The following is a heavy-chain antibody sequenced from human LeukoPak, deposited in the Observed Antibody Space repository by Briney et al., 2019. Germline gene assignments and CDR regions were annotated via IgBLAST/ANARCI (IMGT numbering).Heavy chain of an antibody. D-gene: IGHD2-2*01. J-gene: IGHJ4*02. Sequence: SESLSLTCTVSGGSISSYYWSWIRQPPGKGLEWIGYIYYSGSTNYNPSLKSRVTISVDTSKNQFSLKLSSVTAADTAVYYCAREGCSSTSCYGGGIFDYWGQGTLVTVSS. CDR1: GGSISSYY. V-gene: IGHV4-59*01. CDR2: IYYSGST. CDR3: AREGCSSTSCYGGGIFDY.